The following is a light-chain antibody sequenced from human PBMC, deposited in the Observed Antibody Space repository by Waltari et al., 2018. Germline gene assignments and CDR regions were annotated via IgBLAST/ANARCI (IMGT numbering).Light chain of an antibody. Sequence: QLVLTQSPSASASLGASVKITCTLSCGPSSTVHAWHQQQPEKGPRYLMKVNSDGSHRKGDEVPDRFSGSSSGAERYLTISSLQSEDEADYYCQTGGHGTWVFGGGTKLTVL. CDR1: CGPSSTV. J-gene: IGLJ3*02. CDR2: VNSDGSH. V-gene: IGLV4-69*01. CDR3: QTGGHGTWV.